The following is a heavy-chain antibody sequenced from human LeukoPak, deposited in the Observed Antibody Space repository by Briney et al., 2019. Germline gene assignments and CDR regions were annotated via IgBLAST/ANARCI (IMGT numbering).Heavy chain of an antibody. CDR3: ARGYSGWYLHDALDI. CDR2: ISSSGSTI. Sequence: PGGSLRLSCAASGFTFSSYEMNCVRQAPGKGLEWVSYISSSGSTIYYADSVKGRFTISRDNAKNSLYLKMNSLGDEDTGVYYCARGYSGWYLHDALDIWGQGTMVTVSS. CDR1: GFTFSSYE. V-gene: IGHV3-48*03. J-gene: IGHJ3*02. D-gene: IGHD6-19*01.